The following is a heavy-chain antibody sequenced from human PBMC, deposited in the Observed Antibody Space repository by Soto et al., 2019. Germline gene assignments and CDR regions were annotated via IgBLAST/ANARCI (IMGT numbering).Heavy chain of an antibody. Sequence: QVQLLQSGAEVKKPGSSVKVSCKVPGGAFTNYSLNWVRHAPGQGLEWLGGIIPLHNTSNYSLKLLGRGSVTADISSNTVYMHLSGLTSDDTATYYCAIWSNWNPLYYRGMDVWGQGTTVTVSS. D-gene: IGHD1-20*01. CDR2: IIPLHNTS. CDR3: AIWSNWNPLYYRGMDV. J-gene: IGHJ6*02. CDR1: GGAFTNYS. V-gene: IGHV1-69*06.